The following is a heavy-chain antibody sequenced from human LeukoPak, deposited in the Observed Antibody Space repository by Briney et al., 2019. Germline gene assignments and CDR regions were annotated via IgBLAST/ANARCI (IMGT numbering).Heavy chain of an antibody. Sequence: SETLSLTCAVYGGSFSGYYWSWIRQPPGKGLEWIGEINHSGSTNYNPSLKSRVTISVDTSKNQFSLKLSSVTAADTAVYYCARRRYFDWSLFRGPGMDVWGQGTTVTVSS. V-gene: IGHV4-34*01. J-gene: IGHJ6*02. D-gene: IGHD3-9*01. CDR3: ARRRYFDWSLFRGPGMDV. CDR1: GGSFSGYY. CDR2: INHSGST.